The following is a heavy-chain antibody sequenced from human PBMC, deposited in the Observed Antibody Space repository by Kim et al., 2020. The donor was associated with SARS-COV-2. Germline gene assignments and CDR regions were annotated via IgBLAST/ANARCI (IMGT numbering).Heavy chain of an antibody. J-gene: IGHJ4*03. CDR3: ARGPPTYSSGWYWSGCYF. Sequence: SETLSLTCAVYGGSFSGYYWSWIRQPAGKGLEWIGEINHSGSTNYNPSLKSRVTISVDTSKNQFSLKLSSVTAADTAVYYCARGPPTYSSGWYWSGCYF. CDR1: GGSFSGYY. V-gene: IGHV4-34*01. D-gene: IGHD6-19*01. CDR2: INHSGST.